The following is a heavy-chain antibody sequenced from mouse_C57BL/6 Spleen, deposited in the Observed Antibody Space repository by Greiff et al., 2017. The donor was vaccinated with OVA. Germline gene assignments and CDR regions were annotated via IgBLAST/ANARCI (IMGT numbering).Heavy chain of an antibody. D-gene: IGHD1-1*01. J-gene: IGHJ1*03. CDR1: GFTFSSYA. V-gene: IGHV5-4*01. CDR3: ASYYGSSYGYCDV. Sequence: EVQGVESGGGLVKPGGSLKLSCAASGFTFSSYAMSWVRQTPEKRLEWVATISDGGSYTYYPDNVKGRFTISRDNAKNNLYLQMSHLKTEDTAMYYCASYYGSSYGYCDVWGTGTTVTVSS. CDR2: ISDGGSYT.